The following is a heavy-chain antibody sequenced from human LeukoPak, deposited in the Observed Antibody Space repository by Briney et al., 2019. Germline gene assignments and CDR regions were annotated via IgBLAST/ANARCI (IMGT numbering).Heavy chain of an antibody. CDR3: ARDIHGYSSGWLNYYYYYYMDV. V-gene: IGHV3-11*04. CDR1: GFTFSDYY. CDR2: ISGSGSTI. J-gene: IGHJ6*03. D-gene: IGHD6-19*01. Sequence: GGSLRLSCAASGFTFSDYYMSWIRQAPGKGLEWVSYISGSGSTIYYADSVKGRFTISRDNAKNSLYLQMNSLRAEDTAVYYCARDIHGYSSGWLNYYYYYYMDVWGKGTTVTVSS.